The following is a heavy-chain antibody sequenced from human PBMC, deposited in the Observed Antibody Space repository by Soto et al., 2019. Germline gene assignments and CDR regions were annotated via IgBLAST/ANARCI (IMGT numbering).Heavy chain of an antibody. CDR1: GFIFSRYA. J-gene: IGHJ5*02. CDR3: AKDRRVGAAPNWFDP. D-gene: IGHD2-15*01. CDR2: ISHDGINK. V-gene: IGHV3-30*18. Sequence: PGGALRVSCTASGFIFSRYAFFLFRQPPWKGLEGGAVISHDGINKYYADSEKGRFTISRDNSKNTLYLQMNSLRAEDTAVYYCAKDRRVGAAPNWFDPWGQGTLVTVSS.